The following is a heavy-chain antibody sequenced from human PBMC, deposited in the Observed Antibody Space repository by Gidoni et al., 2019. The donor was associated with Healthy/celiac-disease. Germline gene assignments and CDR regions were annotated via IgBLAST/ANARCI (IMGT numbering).Heavy chain of an antibody. J-gene: IGHJ1*01. V-gene: IGHV3-23*01. D-gene: IGHD6-19*01. CDR2: FSGSGGST. Sequence: GGGLVQPGGSLRLSRAASGFTFSSYDMSWVRQAPGKGLEWVSAFSGSGGSTYYADSVKGRFTISRDNSKNTLYLQMNSLRAEDTAVYYCAKARYSSGWYEYFQHWGQGTLVTVSS. CDR1: GFTFSSYD. CDR3: AKARYSSGWYEYFQH.